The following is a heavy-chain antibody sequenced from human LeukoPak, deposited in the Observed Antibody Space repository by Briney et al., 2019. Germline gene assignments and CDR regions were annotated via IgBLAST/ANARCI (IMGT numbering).Heavy chain of an antibody. D-gene: IGHD3-10*01. CDR2: VSPDGSVE. CDR3: ARASITSTYYHYYMDV. Sequence: PGGSLRLSCAASGFSFTRYPMHWVRQAPGKGLEWVVVVSPDGSVENYADSVKGRFTISRDNSKNTVYLQMNSLRTEDTAVYYCARASITSTYYHYYMDVWGKGTTVTVSS. CDR1: GFSFTRYP. J-gene: IGHJ6*03. V-gene: IGHV3-30*01.